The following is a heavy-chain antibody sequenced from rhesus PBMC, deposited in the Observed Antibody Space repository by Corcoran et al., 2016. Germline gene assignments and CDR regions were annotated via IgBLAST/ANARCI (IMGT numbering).Heavy chain of an antibody. V-gene: IGHV4-165*01. CDR2: ISATRGRT. CDR3: ARHYDDDYGYYYTGGFDY. J-gene: IGHJ4*01. CDR1: VGSFSGYY. Sequence: QVQLQGSGPGLVTPSETLSLTCAVSVGSFSGYYWGWIRQPPGKGLGWIGYISATRGRTDHNPTLKSGVTMSQDTSKNQFYLKLSSVTAADTAVYYCARHYDDDYGYYYTGGFDYWGPGVLVTVFS. D-gene: IGHD3-9*01.